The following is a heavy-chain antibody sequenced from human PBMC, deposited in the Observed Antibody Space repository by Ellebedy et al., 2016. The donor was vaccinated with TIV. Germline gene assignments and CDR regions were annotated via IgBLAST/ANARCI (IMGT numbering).Heavy chain of an antibody. D-gene: IGHD3-9*01. J-gene: IGHJ5*02. CDR2: IYHSGST. Sequence: SETLSLXCAVSGGSISSGGYSWSWIRQPPGKGLEWIGYIYHSGSTYYNPSLKSRVTISVDTSKNQFSLKLSSVTAADTAVYYCARQDYDILTGPNWFDPWGQGTLVTVSS. CDR1: GGSISSGGYS. V-gene: IGHV4-30-2*03. CDR3: ARQDYDILTGPNWFDP.